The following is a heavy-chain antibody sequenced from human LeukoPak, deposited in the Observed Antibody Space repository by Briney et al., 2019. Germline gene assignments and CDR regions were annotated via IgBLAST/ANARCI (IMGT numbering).Heavy chain of an antibody. CDR1: GFTFSGSA. CDR2: IRSKVNSYAT. V-gene: IGHV3-73*01. D-gene: IGHD4-17*01. CDR3: TRLGDRAYGDDYYYYGMDV. Sequence: GGSLRLSCAASGFTFSGSAMHWVRQASGKGLEWVGRIRSKVNSYATAYAASVKGRFTISRDDSKNTASLQMNSLKTEDTAVYYCTRLGDRAYGDDYYYYGMDVWGQGTTATVSS. J-gene: IGHJ6*02.